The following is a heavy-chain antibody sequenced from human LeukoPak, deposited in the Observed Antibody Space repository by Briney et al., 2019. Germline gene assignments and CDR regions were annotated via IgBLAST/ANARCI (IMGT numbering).Heavy chain of an antibody. D-gene: IGHD1-26*01. J-gene: IGHJ4*02. V-gene: IGHV1-18*04. CDR2: ISAYNGNT. Sequence: ASVKVSCKASGYTFTGYYTHWVRQAPGQGLEWMGRISAYNGNTNYAQKLQGRVTMTTDTSTSTAYMELRSLRSDDTAVYYCARPLPLSGSYWTYYFDYWGQGTLVTVSS. CDR3: ARPLPLSGSYWTYYFDY. CDR1: GYTFTGYY.